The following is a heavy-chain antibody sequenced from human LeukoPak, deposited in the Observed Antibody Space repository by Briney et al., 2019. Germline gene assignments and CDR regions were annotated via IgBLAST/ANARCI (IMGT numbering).Heavy chain of an antibody. CDR1: GGSFSGYY. J-gene: IGHJ5*02. CDR2: INHSGST. CDR3: ARARRYCTNGVCYTWGNWFDP. Sequence: SETLSLTCAVYGGSFSGYYWSWIRQPPGKGLEWIGEINHSGSTNYNPSLKSRVTISVDTSKNQFSLKLSSVTGADAAVYYCARARRYCTNGVCYTWGNWFDPWGQGTLVTVSS. V-gene: IGHV4-34*01. D-gene: IGHD2-8*01.